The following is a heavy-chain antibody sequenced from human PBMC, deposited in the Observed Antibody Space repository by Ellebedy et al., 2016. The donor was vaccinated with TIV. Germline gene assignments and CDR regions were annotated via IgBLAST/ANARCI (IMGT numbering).Heavy chain of an antibody. V-gene: IGHV3-7*01. D-gene: IGHD6-6*01. CDR2: IKQDGSEK. CDR1: GFTFSSYW. CDR3: ARDIAARPDAYNWFNP. Sequence: GESLKISCAASGFTFSSYWMSWVRQAPGKGLEWVANIKQDGSEKYYVDSVKGRFTISRDNAKNSLYLQMNSLRAEDTAVYYCARDIAARPDAYNWFNPWGQGTLVTVSS. J-gene: IGHJ5*02.